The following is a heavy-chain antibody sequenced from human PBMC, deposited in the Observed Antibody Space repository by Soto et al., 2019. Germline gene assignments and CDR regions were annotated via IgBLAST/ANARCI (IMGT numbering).Heavy chain of an antibody. CDR2: INHSGST. V-gene: IGHV4-34*01. Sequence: SETLSLTCAVYGGSFSGYYWSWIRQPPGKGLEWIGEINHSGSTNYNPSLTSRVTITVDTSKNQFPLKLSSVTAADTAVYYCASSGYDLHYFDYWGQGTLVTVSS. D-gene: IGHD5-12*01. CDR3: ASSGYDLHYFDY. J-gene: IGHJ4*02. CDR1: GGSFSGYY.